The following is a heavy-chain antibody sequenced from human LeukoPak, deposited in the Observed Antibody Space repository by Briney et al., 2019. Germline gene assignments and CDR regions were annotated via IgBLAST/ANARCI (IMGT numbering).Heavy chain of an antibody. CDR3: ARVGPYYYDSSGYPWAFDI. CDR2: IYYSGST. Sequence: ASETLSLTCTVSGGSISSYYWSWIRQPPGKGLEWIGYIYYSGSTNCNPSLKSRVTISVETSKNEFSLKLRSVTAADTAVYYCARVGPYYYDSSGYPWAFDIWGQGTMVTVSS. V-gene: IGHV4-59*12. J-gene: IGHJ3*02. D-gene: IGHD3-22*01. CDR1: GGSISSYY.